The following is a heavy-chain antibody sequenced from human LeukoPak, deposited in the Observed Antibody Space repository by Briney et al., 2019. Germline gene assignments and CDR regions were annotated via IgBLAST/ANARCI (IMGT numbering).Heavy chain of an antibody. CDR2: IRYDGSNK. J-gene: IGHJ6*03. V-gene: IGHV3-30*02. D-gene: IGHD4-17*01. Sequence: PGGSLRLSCAASGFTFSNYGMHWVRQAPGKGLEWVAFIRYDGSNKYYADSVKGRFTISRDNSKNTLYLQMNSLRAEDTAVYYCAKGGRTAAPATTLYYYYMDVWGKGTTVTISS. CDR1: GFTFSNYG. CDR3: AKGGRTAAPATTLYYYYMDV.